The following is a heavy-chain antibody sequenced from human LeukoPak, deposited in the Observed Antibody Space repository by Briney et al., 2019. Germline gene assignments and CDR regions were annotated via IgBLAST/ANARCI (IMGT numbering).Heavy chain of an antibody. D-gene: IGHD2-15*01. CDR3: ARDRLGYCGYGSCLLFDN. Sequence: ASVKVSCKASGYTFPDYGISWVRQAPGQGLEWMGWISADVGNTNYAQNFQGRVTMTRDRSTSTGYMELTSLTSDDTAVYYCARDRLGYCGYGSCLLFDNWGQGTLVTVSS. CDR2: ISADVGNT. CDR1: GYTFPDYG. V-gene: IGHV1-18*01. J-gene: IGHJ4*02.